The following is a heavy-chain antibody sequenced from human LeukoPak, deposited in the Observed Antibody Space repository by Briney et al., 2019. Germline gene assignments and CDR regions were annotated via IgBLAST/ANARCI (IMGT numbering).Heavy chain of an antibody. CDR1: GFTFSSYA. V-gene: IGHV3-23*01. D-gene: IGHD6-25*01. Sequence: GGSLRLSCAASGFTFSSYAMSWVRQAPGKGLEWVSAISGSGGSTYYADSVKGRFTISRDNSKNTLYLQMNSLRAEDTAVHYCAKEGIAAEAWYYYMDVWGKETTVTVSS. J-gene: IGHJ6*03. CDR3: AKEGIAAEAWYYYMDV. CDR2: ISGSGGST.